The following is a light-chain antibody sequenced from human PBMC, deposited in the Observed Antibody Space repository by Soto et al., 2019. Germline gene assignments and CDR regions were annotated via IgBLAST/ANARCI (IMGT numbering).Light chain of an antibody. CDR3: QQVNSYPIT. Sequence: DIHLTQSPSFLSASVGDRVIITCRASQGISNSLAWYQQKPGKAPKLLIYAASTLQSGVPSRFIGSGSATELTLPISSLQPEDVSTYYCQQVNSYPITFGQGTRLEIK. V-gene: IGKV1-9*01. CDR1: QGISNS. CDR2: AAS. J-gene: IGKJ5*01.